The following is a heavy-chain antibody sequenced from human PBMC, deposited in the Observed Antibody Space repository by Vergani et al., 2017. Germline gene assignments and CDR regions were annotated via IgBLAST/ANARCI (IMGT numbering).Heavy chain of an antibody. CDR2: INPNSGGT. J-gene: IGHJ3*02. Sequence: QVQLVQSGAEVKKPGASVKVSCKASGYTFTGYYMHWVRQAPGQGLEWMGWINPNSGGTNYAQKFQGRVTMTRDTSISTAYMELSRLRSDDTAVYYCAREGYCTNGVCSDAFDIWGQGTMVTVSS. CDR3: AREGYCTNGVCSDAFDI. D-gene: IGHD2-8*01. CDR1: GYTFTGYY. V-gene: IGHV1-2*02.